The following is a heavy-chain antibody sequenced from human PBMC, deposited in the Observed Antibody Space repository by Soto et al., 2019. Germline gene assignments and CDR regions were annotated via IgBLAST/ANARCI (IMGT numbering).Heavy chain of an antibody. CDR2: INAGNGNT. CDR3: ARAGNGDYRYYYYGMDV. CDR1: GYTFTSYA. J-gene: IGHJ6*02. D-gene: IGHD4-17*01. Sequence: ASVKVSCKASGYTFTSYAMHWVRQAPGQRLEWMGWINAGNGNTKYSQKFQGRVTITRDTSASTAYMELSSLRSEDTAVYYCARAGNGDYRYYYYGMDVWGQGTTVTVSS. V-gene: IGHV1-3*01.